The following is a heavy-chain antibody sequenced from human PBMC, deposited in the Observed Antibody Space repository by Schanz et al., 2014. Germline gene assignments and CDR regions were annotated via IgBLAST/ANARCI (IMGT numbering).Heavy chain of an antibody. J-gene: IGHJ4*02. CDR1: GFTFSSYG. Sequence: QVQLVESGGGVVQPGRSLRLSCAASGFTFSSYGMHWVRQAPGKGLEWVAVIWYDGSNKYYADSVKGRFTISRDNSKITVYLQMNSLRPGDTTVYYCARESSNDIVLVPGAVFDHWGQGILVTVSS. V-gene: IGHV3-33*01. D-gene: IGHD2-2*01. CDR3: ARESSNDIVLVPGAVFDH. CDR2: IWYDGSNK.